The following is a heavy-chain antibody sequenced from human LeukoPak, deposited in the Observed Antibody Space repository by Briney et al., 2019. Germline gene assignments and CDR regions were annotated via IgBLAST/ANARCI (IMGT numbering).Heavy chain of an antibody. CDR3: ARGRYRNYYGSGSYFLGHDWFDP. CDR1: GGSFSGYY. D-gene: IGHD3-10*01. V-gene: IGHV4-34*01. Sequence: PSETLSLTCAVYGGSFSGYYWSWIRQPPGKGLEWIGEINHSGSTNYNPSLKSRVTISVDTSKNQFSLKLSSVTAADTAVYYCARGRYRNYYGSGSYFLGHDWFDPWGQGTLVTVSS. CDR2: INHSGST. J-gene: IGHJ5*02.